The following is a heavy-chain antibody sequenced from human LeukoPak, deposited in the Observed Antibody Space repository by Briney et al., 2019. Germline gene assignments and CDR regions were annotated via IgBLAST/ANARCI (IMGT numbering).Heavy chain of an antibody. CDR3: ARNGVDLGYCSGGSCYLRYYYYYMDV. J-gene: IGHJ6*03. CDR1: GYTFTSYD. D-gene: IGHD2-15*01. Sequence: GASVKVSCKASGYTFTSYDINWVRQATGQGLEWMGWMNPNSGNTGYAQKFQGRVTITRNTSISTAYMELSSLRSEDTAVYYCARNGVDLGYCSGGSCYLRYYYYYMDVWGKGTTVTVSS. CDR2: MNPNSGNT. V-gene: IGHV1-8*03.